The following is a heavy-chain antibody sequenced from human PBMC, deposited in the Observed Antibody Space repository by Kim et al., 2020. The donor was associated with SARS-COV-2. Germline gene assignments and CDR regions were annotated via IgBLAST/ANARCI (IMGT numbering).Heavy chain of an antibody. CDR1: GYTFTSYG. J-gene: IGHJ5*02. CDR3: AREGYYYDSSGYWFDP. CDR2: ISAYNGNT. D-gene: IGHD3-22*01. V-gene: IGHV1-18*01. Sequence: ASVKVSCKASGYTFTSYGISWVRQAPGQGLEWMGWISAYNGNTNYAQKLQGRVTMTTDTSTSTAYMELRSLRSDDTAVYYCAREGYYYDSSGYWFDPCGQGTLVAVS.